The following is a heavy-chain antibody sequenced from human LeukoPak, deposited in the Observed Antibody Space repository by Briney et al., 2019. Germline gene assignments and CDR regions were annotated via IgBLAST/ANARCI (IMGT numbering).Heavy chain of an antibody. J-gene: IGHJ4*02. CDR3: ARGGHYYDSSGYPRRLDY. Sequence: GGSLRLSCAASGFTFSIYRMHWVRHAPGRGLVWVSRINSDGSSTSYADSVKGRFTISRDNAKNTLYLQMNSLRAEDTAVYYCARGGHYYDSSGYPRRLDYWGQGTLVTVSS. CDR2: INSDGSST. D-gene: IGHD3-22*01. CDR1: GFTFSIYR. V-gene: IGHV3-74*01.